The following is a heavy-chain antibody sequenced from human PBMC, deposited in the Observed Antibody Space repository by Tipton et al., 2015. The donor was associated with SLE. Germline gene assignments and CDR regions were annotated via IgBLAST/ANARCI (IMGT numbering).Heavy chain of an antibody. V-gene: IGHV1-18*01. Sequence: QVQLVQSGAEVKKPGASVKVSCKASGYTFTSYSITWVRQAPGQGLEWMGWINPYNGNTDFAQKLQGRVTMTTDTSRSTAYMDLRSLRPDDTAVYYCAERYDTFESWGQGTMVSVSS. J-gene: IGHJ3*02. CDR1: GYTFTSYS. D-gene: IGHD1-1*01. CDR2: INPYNGNT. CDR3: AERYDTFES.